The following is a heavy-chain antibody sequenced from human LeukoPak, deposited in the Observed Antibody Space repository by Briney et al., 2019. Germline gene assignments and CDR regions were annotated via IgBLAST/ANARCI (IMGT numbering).Heavy chain of an antibody. CDR1: GGSISSSSYY. CDR3: ARSPAYSGSYLKGYYYYYMDV. J-gene: IGHJ6*03. Sequence: SETLSLTCTVSGGSISSSSYYWGWIRHPPGKGLEWIGSIDYSGSTYYNPSLKSRVTISVDTSKNQFSLKLSSVIAADTAVYYCARSPAYSGSYLKGYYYYYMDVWGKGTTVTDSS. V-gene: IGHV4-39*07. D-gene: IGHD1-26*01. CDR2: IDYSGST.